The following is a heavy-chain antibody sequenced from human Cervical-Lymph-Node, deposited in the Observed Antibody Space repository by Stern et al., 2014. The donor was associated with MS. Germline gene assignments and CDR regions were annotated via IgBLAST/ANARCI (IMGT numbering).Heavy chain of an antibody. J-gene: IGHJ4*02. Sequence: EVQLVQSGGGLVQPGGSLRLSCGLSEFTFTRYAMSWVRQAPGKGLEWVSAISGSGDTTFYADSVKGRFTISRDISKNTVYLQMNSLRAEDTGIYYCAKDRRYCSGTTCPYYFDYWGQGTQVTVSS. CDR1: EFTFTRYA. CDR2: ISGSGDTT. D-gene: IGHD2-2*01. V-gene: IGHV3-23*04. CDR3: AKDRRYCSGTTCPYYFDY.